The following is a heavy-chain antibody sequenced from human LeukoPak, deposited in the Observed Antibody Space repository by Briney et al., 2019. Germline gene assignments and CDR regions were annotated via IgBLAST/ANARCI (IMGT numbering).Heavy chain of an antibody. CDR1: DGSINSTSSY. CDR3: ARHAFRWLLNWFDP. CDR2: IDYSGST. Sequence: SETLSLTCTVSDGSINSTSSYWGWVRQPPGKGLEWIGSIDYSGSTSYNPSLKSRVTVSVDTSKNKVSLRLSSVTAADTAVYYCARHAFRWLLNWFDPWGQGTLVTVSS. D-gene: IGHD2-15*01. J-gene: IGHJ5*02. V-gene: IGHV4-39*01.